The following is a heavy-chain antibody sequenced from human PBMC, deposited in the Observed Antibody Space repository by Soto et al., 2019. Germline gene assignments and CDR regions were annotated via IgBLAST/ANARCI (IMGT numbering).Heavy chain of an antibody. D-gene: IGHD3-9*01. CDR1: GGSISRGDYF. V-gene: IGHV4-30-4*01. J-gene: IGHJ6*02. CDR3: ARGLVIRPYYYHGMDV. Sequence: QVQLQESGPGLVKPSQTLSLTCTVSGGSISRGDYFWSWIRQSPGKDLEWIGYISSIGSTYYNPSLKSRVSVSRDTSKNQFSLKLSSVTTTDTAVYYCARGLVIRPYYYHGMDVWGQGTTVTVSS. CDR2: ISSIGST.